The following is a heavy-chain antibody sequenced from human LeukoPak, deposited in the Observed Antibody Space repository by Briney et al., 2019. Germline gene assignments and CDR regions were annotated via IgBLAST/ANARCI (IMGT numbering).Heavy chain of an antibody. CDR2: IGSSSSTI. CDR3: AARRLTVTTEIDY. Sequence: GGSLRLSCAASGFTFSSYTMNWVRQAPGKGLEWVSYIGSSSSTIYYADSVKGRFTISRDNAKNSLYLQMNSLRPEDTAVYYCAARRLTVTTEIDYWGQGTLVTVSS. J-gene: IGHJ4*02. D-gene: IGHD4-17*01. V-gene: IGHV3-48*01. CDR1: GFTFSSYT.